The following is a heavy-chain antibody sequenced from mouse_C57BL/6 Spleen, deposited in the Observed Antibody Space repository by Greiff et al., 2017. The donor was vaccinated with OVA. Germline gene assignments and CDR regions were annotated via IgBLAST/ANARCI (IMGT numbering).Heavy chain of an antibody. J-gene: IGHJ3*01. CDR2: INPSTGGT. V-gene: IGHV1-42*01. CDR1: GYSFTGYY. D-gene: IGHD1-1*01. CDR3: ARYYYGSSSAWFAY. Sequence: VQLQQSGPELVKPGASVKISCKASGYSFTGYYMNWVKQSPEKSLEWIGEINPSTGGTTYNQKFKAKATLTVDKSSSTAYMQLKSLTSEDSAVYYCARYYYGSSSAWFAYWGQGTLVTVSA.